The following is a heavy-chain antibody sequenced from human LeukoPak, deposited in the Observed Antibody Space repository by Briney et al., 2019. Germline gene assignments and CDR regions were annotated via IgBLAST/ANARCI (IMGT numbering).Heavy chain of an antibody. D-gene: IGHD3-3*01. CDR3: ARACSWSGYYDLECDSNFDY. J-gene: IGHJ4*02. CDR1: GYTFSSYY. V-gene: IGHV1-46*01. CDR2: INPSGGST. Sequence: GASVKVSCKASGYTFSSYYMHWLRQAPGQGLEWMGIINPSGGSTSYAQKFQGRVTMTRDTSTSTVYMELSSLRSEDTAVYYCARACSWSGYYDLECDSNFDYWGQGTLVTVSS.